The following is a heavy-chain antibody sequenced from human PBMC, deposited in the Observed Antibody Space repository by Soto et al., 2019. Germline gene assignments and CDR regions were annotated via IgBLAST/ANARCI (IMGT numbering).Heavy chain of an antibody. V-gene: IGHV3-7*01. Sequence: GGSLRLSCAASGFTFSSYWMSWVRQAPGKGLEWVANIKQDGSEKYYVDSVKGRFTISRDNAKNSLYLQMNSLRAEDTAVYYCARDPNIVLVPAALRSYYYYYGMGVWGQGTKVTVSS. D-gene: IGHD2-2*01. J-gene: IGHJ6*02. CDR2: IKQDGSEK. CDR3: ARDPNIVLVPAALRSYYYYYGMGV. CDR1: GFTFSSYW.